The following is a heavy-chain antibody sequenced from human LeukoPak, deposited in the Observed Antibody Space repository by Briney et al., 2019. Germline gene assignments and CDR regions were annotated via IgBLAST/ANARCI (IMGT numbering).Heavy chain of an antibody. J-gene: IGHJ4*02. V-gene: IGHV3-23*01. Sequence: GGSLRLSCAASGFTFTNYAMTWVRQPPGKGLEWVSTISASVGSTYYTDSVKGRFTISRDNSKNTLYLQMNSLRAEDTAVYYCAKGCGGNCYSSFDYWGQGTLVTVSS. CDR1: GFTFTNYA. CDR2: ISASVGST. CDR3: AKGCGGNCYSSFDY. D-gene: IGHD2-21*02.